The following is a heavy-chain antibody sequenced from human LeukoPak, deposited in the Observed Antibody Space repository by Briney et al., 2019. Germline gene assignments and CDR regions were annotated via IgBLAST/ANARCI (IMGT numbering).Heavy chain of an antibody. V-gene: IGHV3-33*01. CDR2: IWYDGSNK. CDR3: ARAGTYYYDSSGYYAEYFQH. CDR1: GFTFNTYG. J-gene: IGHJ1*01. Sequence: GRSLRLSCAASGFTFNTYGMHWVRQAPGKGLEWVAVIWYDGSNKYYADSVKGRFTISRDNSKNTLYLQMNSLRAEDTAVYYCARAGTYYYDSSGYYAEYFQHWGQATLVTVSS. D-gene: IGHD3-22*01.